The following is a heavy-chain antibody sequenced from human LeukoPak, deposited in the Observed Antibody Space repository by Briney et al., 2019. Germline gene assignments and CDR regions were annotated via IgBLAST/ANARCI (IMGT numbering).Heavy chain of an antibody. J-gene: IGHJ4*02. CDR3: ARDSVEWYIFDY. CDR1: GFTFSSYA. V-gene: IGHV3-23*01. D-gene: IGHD3-3*01. CDR2: ISGSGGST. Sequence: GGSLRLSCAASGFTFSSYAMSWVRQAPGKGLEWVSAISGSGGSTYYADSVKGRFTISKDNAKNTLYLLMNSLRAEDTAVYYCARDSVEWYIFDYWGQGTLVTVSS.